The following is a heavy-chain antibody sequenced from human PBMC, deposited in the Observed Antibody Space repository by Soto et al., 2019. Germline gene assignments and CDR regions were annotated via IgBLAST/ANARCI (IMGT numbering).Heavy chain of an antibody. V-gene: IGHV5-51*03. CDR1: GYSFTSYW. CDR2: IYTGDSYT. J-gene: IGHJ4*02. CDR3: TRLNYYDSSGMAD. Sequence: PGESLKISCKGSGYSFTSYWLAWVRQMPGKGLEWMGIIYTGDSYTRYSPSFQGQVTISVDKSISTAYLQWSSLKASDTAMYYCTRLNYYDSSGMADWGQGTLVTVSS. D-gene: IGHD3-22*01.